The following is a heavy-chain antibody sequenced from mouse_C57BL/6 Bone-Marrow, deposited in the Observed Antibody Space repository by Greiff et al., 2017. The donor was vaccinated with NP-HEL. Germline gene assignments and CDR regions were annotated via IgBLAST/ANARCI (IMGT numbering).Heavy chain of an antibody. CDR2: ISSGSSTI. V-gene: IGHV5-17*01. J-gene: IGHJ4*01. CDR1: GFTFSDYG. D-gene: IGHD2-3*01. Sequence: EVQRVESGGGLVKPGGSLKLSCAASGFTFSDYGMHWVRQAPEKGLEWVAYISSGSSTIYYADTVKGRFTISRDNAKNTLFLQMTSLRSEDTAMYYCARKGSIYDGYYVRYAMDYWGQGTSVTVSS. CDR3: ARKGSIYDGYYVRYAMDY.